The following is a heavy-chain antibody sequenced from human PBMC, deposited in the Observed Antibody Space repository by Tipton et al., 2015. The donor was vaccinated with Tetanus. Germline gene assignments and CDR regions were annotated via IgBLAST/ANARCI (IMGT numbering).Heavy chain of an antibody. V-gene: IGHV3-7*03. CDR1: GFTFSSYW. Sequence: SLRLSCAASGFTFSSYWMSWVRQAPGKGLEWVANIKQDGSEKYYVDSVKGRFTISRDNAKNSLYLQMNSLRAEDTAVYYCARSGNYDILTGSIIDNWFDPWGQGTLVTVSS. CDR3: ARSGNYDILTGSIIDNWFDP. D-gene: IGHD3-9*01. CDR2: IKQDGSEK. J-gene: IGHJ5*02.